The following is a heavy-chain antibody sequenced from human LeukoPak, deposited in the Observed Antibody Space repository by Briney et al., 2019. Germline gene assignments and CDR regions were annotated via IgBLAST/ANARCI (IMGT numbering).Heavy chain of an antibody. CDR1: GFTLSSYS. J-gene: IGHJ4*02. CDR2: ISSSSSYI. D-gene: IGHD3-22*01. V-gene: IGHV3-21*01. Sequence: PGGSLSLSCAASGFTLSSYSMNWVRQAPGKGLEWVSSISSSSSYIYYADSVKGRFTISRDNAKNSLYLQMNSLRAEDTAVYYCARDPTDTYYHDSSGYSDYWGQGTLVAVSS. CDR3: ARDPTDTYYHDSSGYSDY.